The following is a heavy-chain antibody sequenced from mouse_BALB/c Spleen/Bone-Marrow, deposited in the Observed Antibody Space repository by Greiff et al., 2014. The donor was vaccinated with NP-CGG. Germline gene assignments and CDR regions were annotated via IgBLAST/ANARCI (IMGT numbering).Heavy chain of an antibody. CDR2: IYPGDGST. CDR1: GYTFTSYY. Sequence: VQLVESRPELVKPGASVKMSCKASGYTFTSYYIHWVKQRPGQGLEWIGWIYPGDGSTKYNEKFKGKTTLTADKSSSTVYMLLSSLTSEDSAIYFCARDDYGYWGQGTLVTVSA. D-gene: IGHD2-4*01. V-gene: IGHV1S56*01. J-gene: IGHJ3*01. CDR3: ARDDYGY.